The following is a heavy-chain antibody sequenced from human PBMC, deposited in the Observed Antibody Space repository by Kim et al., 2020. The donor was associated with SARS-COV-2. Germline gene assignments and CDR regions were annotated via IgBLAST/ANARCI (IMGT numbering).Heavy chain of an antibody. V-gene: IGHV1-18*01. CDR2: ISAYNGNT. CDR3: ARDEARIRLWFGVDWFDP. Sequence: ASVKVSCKASGYTFTSYGISWVRQAPGQGLEWMGWISAYNGNTNYAQKLQGRVTMTTDTSTSTAYMELRSLRSDDTAVYYCARDEARIRLWFGVDWFDPWGQGTLVTVSS. J-gene: IGHJ5*02. D-gene: IGHD3-10*01. CDR1: GYTFTSYG.